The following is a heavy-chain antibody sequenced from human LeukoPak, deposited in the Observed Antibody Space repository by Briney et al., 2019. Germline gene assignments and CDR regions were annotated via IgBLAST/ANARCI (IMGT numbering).Heavy chain of an antibody. Sequence: GGSLRLSCAASGFTFGSYAMNWVRQAPGKGLEWVSGISGSGGTTYYADSVKGRFTISRDNSKNTLYLQMNSLRAEDTAVYYCAKPRGQLVRTGYYFDYWGQGTLVTVSS. CDR3: AKPRGQLVRTGYYFDY. CDR1: GFTFGSYA. CDR2: ISGSGGTT. V-gene: IGHV3-23*01. J-gene: IGHJ4*02. D-gene: IGHD6-6*01.